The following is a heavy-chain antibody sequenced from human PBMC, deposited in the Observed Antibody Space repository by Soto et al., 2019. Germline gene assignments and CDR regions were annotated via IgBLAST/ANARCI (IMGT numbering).Heavy chain of an antibody. D-gene: IGHD1-26*01. CDR3: AKDTLSIVGATMVTLIPDAFDI. CDR2: ISGSGGST. CDR1: GFTFSSYA. J-gene: IGHJ3*02. V-gene: IGHV3-23*01. Sequence: GGSLRLSCVASGFTFSSYAMSWVRQAPGKGLEWVSAISGSGGSTYYADSVKGRFTISRDNSKNTLYLQMNSLRAEDTAVYYCAKDTLSIVGATMVTLIPDAFDIWGQGTMVTVSS.